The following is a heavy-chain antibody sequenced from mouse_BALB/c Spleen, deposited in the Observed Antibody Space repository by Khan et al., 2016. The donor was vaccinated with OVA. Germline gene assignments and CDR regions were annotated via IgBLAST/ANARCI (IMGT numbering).Heavy chain of an antibody. CDR2: IWSDGST. V-gene: IGHV2-6-1*01. Sequence: QVQLKESGPGLVAPSQSLSITCTISGFSLTNYGVHWVRQPPGKGLEWLVVIWSDGSTTYNSALKSRLSISKDKSKSQVFLKINSLQTDDTAMYCCARQPYYHYNIMDYWGQGTSVTVSS. CDR3: ARQPYYHYNIMDY. CDR1: GFSLTNYG. J-gene: IGHJ4*01. D-gene: IGHD2-10*01.